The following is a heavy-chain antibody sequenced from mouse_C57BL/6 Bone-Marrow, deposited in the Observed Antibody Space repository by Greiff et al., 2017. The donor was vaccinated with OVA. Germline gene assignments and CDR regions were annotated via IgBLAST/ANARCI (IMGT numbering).Heavy chain of an antibody. CDR1: GYTFTSYW. D-gene: IGHD2-3*01. CDR2: IHPNSGST. Sequence: VQLQQPGAELVKPGASVKLSCKASGYTFTSYWMHWVKQRPGQGLEWIGMIHPNSGSTNYNEKFKSKATLTVDKSSSTAYMQLSSLTSEDSAVYYCARLDGYFLFAYWGQGTLVTVSA. J-gene: IGHJ3*01. V-gene: IGHV1-64*01. CDR3: ARLDGYFLFAY.